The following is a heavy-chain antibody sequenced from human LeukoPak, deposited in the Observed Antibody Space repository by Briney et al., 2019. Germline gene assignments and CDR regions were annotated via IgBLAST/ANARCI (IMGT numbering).Heavy chain of an antibody. D-gene: IGHD1-26*01. CDR3: ARDIGRDYYYGMDV. V-gene: IGHV3-33*01. CDR2: IWYDGSNK. J-gene: IGHJ6*02. CDR1: GFTFSSYG. Sequence: GGSLRLSCAASGFTFSSYGMHWVRQAPGKGLEWVAVIWYDGSNKYYADSVKGRFTISRDNSKNTLYLQMNSLRAEDTAVYYCARDIGRDYYYGMDVWGQGTTVTVSS.